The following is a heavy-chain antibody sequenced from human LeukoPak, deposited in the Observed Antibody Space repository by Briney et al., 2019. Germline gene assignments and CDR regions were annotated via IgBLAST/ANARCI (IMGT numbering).Heavy chain of an antibody. CDR1: GYTFTINY. V-gene: IGHV1-46*01. Sequence: GASVNVSCKASGYTFTINYIHWVRQAPGQGLEWMGMIYPRDGSTSYAQKFQGRVTVTRDTSTSTVHMELSGLRSEDTAVYYCARDQEGFDYWGQGTLVTVSS. CDR3: ARDQEGFDY. CDR2: IYPRDGST. J-gene: IGHJ4*02.